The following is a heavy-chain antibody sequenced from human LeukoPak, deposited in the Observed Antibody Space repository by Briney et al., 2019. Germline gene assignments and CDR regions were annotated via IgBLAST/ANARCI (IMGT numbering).Heavy chain of an antibody. D-gene: IGHD3-22*01. Sequence: SETLSLTCTLSGGSFSSYYWSWIRQPPGKGLEWIGYIYYSGSTNYNPSLKSRVTMSVDTSKNQFSLNVRSVTDADTAVYYCARVDDHGYSDYWGQGTLVTVSS. J-gene: IGHJ4*02. CDR3: ARVDDHGYSDY. V-gene: IGHV4-59*01. CDR2: IYYSGST. CDR1: GGSFSSYY.